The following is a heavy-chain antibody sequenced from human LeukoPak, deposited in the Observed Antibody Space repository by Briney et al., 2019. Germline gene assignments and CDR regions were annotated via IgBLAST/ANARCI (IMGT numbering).Heavy chain of an antibody. CDR1: GFTFDDYA. CDR3: AGDMIGGVFDY. Sequence: PGRSLRLSCAASGFTFDDYAMHWVRQAPGKGLEWVSGISWNSGSIGYADSVKGRFTISRDNAKNSLYLQMNSLRAEDTALYYCAGDMIGGVFDYWGQGTLVTVSS. V-gene: IGHV3-9*01. CDR2: ISWNSGSI. J-gene: IGHJ4*02.